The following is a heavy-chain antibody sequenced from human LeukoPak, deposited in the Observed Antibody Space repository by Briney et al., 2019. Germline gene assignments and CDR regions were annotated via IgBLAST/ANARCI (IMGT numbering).Heavy chain of an antibody. J-gene: IGHJ4*02. CDR3: ARNDYGVIPRDY. Sequence: GASVKVSCKASGYTFTSYGISWVRQAPGQGLEWMGWISAHNGNTYYAQKLQGRVTMTTDTSTSTAYMELRSLRSDDTAVYYCARNDYGVIPRDYWGQGTLVTVSS. V-gene: IGHV1-18*01. CDR1: GYTFTSYG. D-gene: IGHD3-16*01. CDR2: ISAHNGNT.